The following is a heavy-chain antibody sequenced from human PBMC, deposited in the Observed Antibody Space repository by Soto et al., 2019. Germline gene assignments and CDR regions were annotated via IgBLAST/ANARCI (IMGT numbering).Heavy chain of an antibody. CDR1: GFTFSSYA. CDR3: AKDPYCSSTSCSSNWFDP. V-gene: IGHV3-23*01. Sequence: EVQLLESGGGLVQPGGSLRLSCAASGFTFSSYAMSWVRQAPGKGLEWVSAISGSGGSTYYADSVKGRFTISRDNSKNTLYLQMSSLRAEDTAVYYCAKDPYCSSTSCSSNWFDPWGQGTLVTVSS. J-gene: IGHJ5*02. CDR2: ISGSGGST. D-gene: IGHD2-2*01.